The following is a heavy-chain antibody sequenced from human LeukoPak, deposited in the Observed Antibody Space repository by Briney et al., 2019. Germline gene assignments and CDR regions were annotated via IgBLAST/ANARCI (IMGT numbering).Heavy chain of an antibody. V-gene: IGHV3-53*01. J-gene: IGHJ6*03. CDR1: GFTVSSNS. CDR3: ARISGSYYRYYYYYMDV. D-gene: IGHD1-26*01. CDR2: IYSDNT. Sequence: PGGSLRLSCTVSGFTVSSNSMGWVRQAPGKGLEWVSFIYSDNTHYSDSVKGRFTISRDNSKNTLYLQINSLRAEDTAVYCARISGSYYRYYYYYMDVWGKGTTVTVSS.